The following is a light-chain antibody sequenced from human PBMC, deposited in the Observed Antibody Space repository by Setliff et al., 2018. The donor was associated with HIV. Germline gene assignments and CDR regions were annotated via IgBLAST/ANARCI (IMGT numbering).Light chain of an antibody. J-gene: IGKJ5*01. CDR2: GAS. V-gene: IGKV3-15*01. CDR1: QSVSSN. Sequence: EIVMTQSPVTLSASPGETVTLSCRASQSVSSNLGWYQQKPGQAPRLLIYGASARATGIPARFSGSGSGTEFTLTISSLQSEDFAIYYCQQYNKWPPLTFGQGTRLEIK. CDR3: QQYNKWPPLT.